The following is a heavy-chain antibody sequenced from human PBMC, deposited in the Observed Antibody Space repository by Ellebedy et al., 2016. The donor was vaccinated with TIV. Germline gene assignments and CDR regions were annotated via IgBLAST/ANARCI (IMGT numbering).Heavy chain of an antibody. D-gene: IGHD5-18*01. J-gene: IGHJ6*02. Sequence: GESLKISCAASGFTFRSYGMHWVRQAPGKGLEWVAVIWYDGSNKYYADSVKGRFTISRDNSKNTLYLQMNSLRAEDTAVYYCAREGDTAMVHGMDVWGQGTTVTVSS. V-gene: IGHV3-33*01. CDR3: AREGDTAMVHGMDV. CDR1: GFTFRSYG. CDR2: IWYDGSNK.